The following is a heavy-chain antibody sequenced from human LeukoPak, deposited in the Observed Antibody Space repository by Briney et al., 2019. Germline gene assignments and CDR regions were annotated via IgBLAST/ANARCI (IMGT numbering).Heavy chain of an antibody. D-gene: IGHD3-10*01. CDR2: IIPIFGTA. CDR3: AKETTYYYGSSSLLS. J-gene: IGHJ4*02. V-gene: IGHV1-69*13. CDR1: GGTFSSYA. Sequence: SVKVSCKASGGTFSSYAISWVRQAPGQGLEWMGGIIPIFGTANYAQKFQGRVTITADESTSTAYMELSSLRSEDTAVYYCAKETTYYYGSSSLLSWGQGTLVTVSS.